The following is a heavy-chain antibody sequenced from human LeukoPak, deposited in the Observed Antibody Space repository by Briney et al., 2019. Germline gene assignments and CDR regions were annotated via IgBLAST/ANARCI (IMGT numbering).Heavy chain of an antibody. D-gene: IGHD1-26*01. CDR3: ARVVGATPSYYYYYYMDV. V-gene: IGHV1-18*04. J-gene: IGHJ6*03. CDR2: ISAYNGNT. Sequence: PVASVKVSCKASGYTFTGYYMHWVRQAPGQGLEWMGWISAYNGNTNYAQKLQGRVTMTTDTSTSTAYMELRSLRSDDTAVYYCARVVGATPSYYYYYYMDVWGKGTTVTVSS. CDR1: GYTFTGYY.